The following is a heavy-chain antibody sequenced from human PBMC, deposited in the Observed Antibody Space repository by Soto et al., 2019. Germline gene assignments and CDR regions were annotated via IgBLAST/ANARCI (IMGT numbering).Heavy chain of an antibody. V-gene: IGHV4-39*01. CDR3: ATDAPAAPYNYFDY. CDR2: IYYSGST. J-gene: IGHJ4*02. CDR1: GGSISSGGYY. Sequence: PSETLSLTCTVSGGSISSGGYYWSWIRQPPGKGLEWIGSIYYSGSTYYNPSLKSRVTISVDTSKNQFSLKLSSVTAADTAVYYCATDAPAAPYNYFDYWCQGTLVTVSS. D-gene: IGHD2-2*01.